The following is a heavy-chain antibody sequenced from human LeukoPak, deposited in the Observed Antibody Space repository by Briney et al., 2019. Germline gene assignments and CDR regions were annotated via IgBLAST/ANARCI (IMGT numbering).Heavy chain of an antibody. V-gene: IGHV4-59*01. J-gene: IGHJ4*02. D-gene: IGHD5-18*01. Sequence: PSETLSLTCTVSDDSMSGYYWNWIRQPPGKGLEWIGYVYYSGGTNYNPSLKSRVTISLDTSKNQFSLKLSSVTAADTAVYYCARRANTAPPYYFDYWGQGTLVTVSS. CDR2: VYYSGGT. CDR3: ARRANTAPPYYFDY. CDR1: DDSMSGYY.